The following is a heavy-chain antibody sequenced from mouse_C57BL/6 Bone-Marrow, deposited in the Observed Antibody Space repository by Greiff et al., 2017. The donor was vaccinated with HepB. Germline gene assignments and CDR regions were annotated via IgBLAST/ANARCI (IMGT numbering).Heavy chain of an antibody. Sequence: QVQLQQPGAELVKPGASVKLSCKASGYTFTSYWMHWVKQRPGQGLEWIGMIHPNSGSTNYNEKFKSKATLTVDKSSSTAYMQLSSLTSEDSAVYYCLYGSSSLRYFDVWGTGTTVTVSS. CDR1: GYTFTSYW. J-gene: IGHJ1*03. D-gene: IGHD1-1*01. V-gene: IGHV1-64*01. CDR3: LYGSSSLRYFDV. CDR2: IHPNSGST.